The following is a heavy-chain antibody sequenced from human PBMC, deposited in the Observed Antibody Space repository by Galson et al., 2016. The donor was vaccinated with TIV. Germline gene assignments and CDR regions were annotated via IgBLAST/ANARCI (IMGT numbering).Heavy chain of an antibody. CDR3: ARDIMVRGVSHYYYGMDV. CDR2: ISTNNGKT. V-gene: IGHV1-18*01. CDR1: GYTFINYG. J-gene: IGHJ6*02. Sequence: SVKVSCKASGYTFINYGISWVRQAPGQRLEWMGWISTNNGKTNFAQKLQGRVSMTTDTSTSTAYMELRGLRSDDTAFYYCARDIMVRGVSHYYYGMDVWGQGTTVTVSS. D-gene: IGHD3-10*01.